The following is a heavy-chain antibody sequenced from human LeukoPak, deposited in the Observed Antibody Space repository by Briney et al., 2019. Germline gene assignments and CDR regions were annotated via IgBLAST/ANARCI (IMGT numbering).Heavy chain of an antibody. CDR2: IYYTGNT. J-gene: IGHJ4*02. D-gene: IGHD6-13*01. Sequence: SETLSLTCTVSGGSISSSSYYWGWIRQPPGMGLEWIGHIYYTGNTYYNPSLESRVTISVDTSNNQFALKLSSVTAADTAVYYCARTTSYYSSSWSLHDYWGQGTLVTVSS. CDR3: ARTTSYYSSSWSLHDY. V-gene: IGHV4-39*06. CDR1: GGSISSSSYY.